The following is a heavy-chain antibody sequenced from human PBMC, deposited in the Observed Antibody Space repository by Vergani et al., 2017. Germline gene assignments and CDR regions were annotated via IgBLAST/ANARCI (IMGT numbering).Heavy chain of an antibody. Sequence: QLQLQESGPGLVKPSETLSLTCTVSGGSISSSSYYWGWIRQPPGKGLEWIGSIYYSGSTYYNPSLKSRVTISVDTSKNQFSLKLSSVTAADTAVYYCAGGAGDSSGYYSTIGMDVWGQGTTVTVSS. CDR3: AGGAGDSSGYYSTIGMDV. D-gene: IGHD3-22*01. CDR1: GGSISSSSYY. J-gene: IGHJ6*02. CDR2: IYYSGST. V-gene: IGHV4-39*01.